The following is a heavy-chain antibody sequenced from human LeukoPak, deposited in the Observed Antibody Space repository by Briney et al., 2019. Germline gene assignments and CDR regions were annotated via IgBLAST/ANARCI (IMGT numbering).Heavy chain of an antibody. CDR1: GFTFSSYS. Sequence: GGSLRLSCAASGFTFSSYSMNWVRQAPGKGLEWVSSISDSGSSIFYADSVKGRFTISRDNAKNSLYLQKNSLRAEDTAVYYCARDVAAIAGGYMDVWGKGTTVTVSS. J-gene: IGHJ6*03. CDR3: ARDVAAIAGGYMDV. CDR2: ISDSGSSI. D-gene: IGHD2-15*01. V-gene: IGHV3-21*01.